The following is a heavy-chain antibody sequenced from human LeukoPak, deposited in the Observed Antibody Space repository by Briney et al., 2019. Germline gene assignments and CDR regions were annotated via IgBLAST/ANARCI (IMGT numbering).Heavy chain of an antibody. V-gene: IGHV1-69*13. CDR2: IIPIFGTA. CDR3: ARGWDYDSGGRPTAYVY. Sequence: SVTVSCTASGGTFSNYAINWVRQAPGPGLEWMGGIIPIFGTANYAQKFQGRVTITADESTSTVYMELNSLKSEDTAVYYCARGWDYDSGGRPTAYVYWGQGTLVTVSS. D-gene: IGHD3-22*01. J-gene: IGHJ4*02. CDR1: GGTFSNYA.